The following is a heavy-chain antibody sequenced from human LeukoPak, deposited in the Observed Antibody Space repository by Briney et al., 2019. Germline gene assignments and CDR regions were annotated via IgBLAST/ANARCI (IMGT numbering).Heavy chain of an antibody. V-gene: IGHV4-31*03. Sequence: PSETLSLTCTVSGGSISSGGYYWSWIRQHPGKGLEWIGYIYYSGSTYYNPSLKSRVTISVDTSKNQFSLKLSSVTAADTAVYYCARVTVSSDYFDYWGQGTLVTVSS. J-gene: IGHJ4*02. D-gene: IGHD2-8*01. CDR2: IYYSGST. CDR3: ARVTVSSDYFDY. CDR1: GGSISSGGYY.